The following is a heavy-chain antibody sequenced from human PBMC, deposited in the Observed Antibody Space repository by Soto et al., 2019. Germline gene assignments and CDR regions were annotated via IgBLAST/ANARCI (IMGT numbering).Heavy chain of an antibody. Sequence: QVNLVQSGAEVKKPGASVKVSCKASCYTFTSYGITWVRHATGQGLEWRGWISAHNGNTDYAQKLKVRVIVTRDTSTSTAYMELRRLRSEDTAVYYCARGRYGDYWGQGALGTVSS. D-gene: IGHD1-1*01. CDR2: ISAHNGNT. J-gene: IGHJ4*02. CDR3: ARGRYGDY. V-gene: IGHV1-18*01. CDR1: CYTFTSYG.